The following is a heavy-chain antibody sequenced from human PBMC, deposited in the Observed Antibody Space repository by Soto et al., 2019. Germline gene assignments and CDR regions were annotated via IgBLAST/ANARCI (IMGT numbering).Heavy chain of an antibody. Sequence: VQLVESGGGLVQPGGSLRLSCAASGFTVSSNYMSWVRQAPGKGLEWVSVIYSGGSTYYADSVKGRFTISRDNSKNTLYLQMNSLRAEDTAVYYCAREYYDFWSGYPSENYYYYYMDVWGKGTTVTVSS. V-gene: IGHV3-66*01. CDR2: IYSGGST. D-gene: IGHD3-3*01. CDR3: AREYYDFWSGYPSENYYYYYMDV. CDR1: GFTVSSNY. J-gene: IGHJ6*03.